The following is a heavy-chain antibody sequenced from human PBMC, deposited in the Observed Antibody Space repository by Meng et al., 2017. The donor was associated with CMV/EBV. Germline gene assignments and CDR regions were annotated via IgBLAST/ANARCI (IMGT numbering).Heavy chain of an antibody. CDR1: GYTFTGYF. J-gene: IGHJ6*02. D-gene: IGHD3-3*01. Sequence: SVKVSCKASGYTFTGYFMHWVRQAPGQGLEWMGWINPNSGGTNYAQKFQGRVNMTRDTFISTAYTELSRLRSDDTAVYYCARDPPVRSYYDFWSGFYLQNYYYGMDVWGQGTTVTVSS. CDR2: INPNSGGT. CDR3: ARDPPVRSYYDFWSGFYLQNYYYGMDV. V-gene: IGHV1-2*02.